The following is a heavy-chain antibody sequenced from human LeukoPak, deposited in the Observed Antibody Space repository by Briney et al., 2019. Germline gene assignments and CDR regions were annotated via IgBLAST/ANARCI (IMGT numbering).Heavy chain of an antibody. CDR1: GGSISSSSYY. V-gene: IGHV4-61*02. CDR2: IYTSGST. D-gene: IGHD2-2*01. CDR3: AREAGPPTVKKYCTSTSCYGPVDF. Sequence: PSETLSLTCSVSGGSISSSSYYWSWIRQPAGKGLEWIGRIYTSGSTNYNPSLKSRVTISVDTSKNQFSLKLSSVTAADTAVYYCAREAGPPTVKKYCTSTSCYGPVDFWGQGTLVTVSS. J-gene: IGHJ4*02.